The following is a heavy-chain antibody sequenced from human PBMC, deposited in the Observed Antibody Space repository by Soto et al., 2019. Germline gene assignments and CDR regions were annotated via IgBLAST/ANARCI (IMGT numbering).Heavy chain of an antibody. Sequence: EVHLVESGGGLVKPGGSLRLSCAASGFIFSSYTMNWVRQAPGKGLEWVSSISSHSDYIFYADSMKGRFTISRDNARNSLFLEMYSLRADDTAVYYCTTRPYSALWRGAFDFWGQGTLVTVSS. J-gene: IGHJ3*01. D-gene: IGHD2-21*01. CDR2: ISSHSDYI. CDR3: TTRPYSALWRGAFDF. CDR1: GFIFSSYT. V-gene: IGHV3-21*01.